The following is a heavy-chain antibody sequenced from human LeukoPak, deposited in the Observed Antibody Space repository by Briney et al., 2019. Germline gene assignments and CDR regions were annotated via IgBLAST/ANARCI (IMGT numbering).Heavy chain of an antibody. CDR1: GFTFSSYA. CDR3: ARDQRYYYDSSGYYQFDY. Sequence: GRSLRLSCAASGFTFSSYAMHWVRQAPGKGLEWVAVISYDGSNKYYADSVKGRFTISRDNAKNSLYLQMNSLRAEDTAVYYCARDQRYYYDSSGYYQFDYWGQGTLVTVSS. CDR2: ISYDGSNK. V-gene: IGHV3-30-3*01. J-gene: IGHJ4*02. D-gene: IGHD3-22*01.